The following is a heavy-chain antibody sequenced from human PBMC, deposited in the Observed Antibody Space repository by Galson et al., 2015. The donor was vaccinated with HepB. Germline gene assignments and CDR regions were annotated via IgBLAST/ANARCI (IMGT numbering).Heavy chain of an antibody. CDR2: ISSSGGTT. D-gene: IGHD2-15*01. CDR3: ARDGGYCTAGGCYTILSSFYTYGMDV. J-gene: IGHJ6*02. Sequence: SLRLSCAASGFTFSHYEMNWVRQAPGKGLERVSYISSSGGTTYYADSVKGRFTISRDNAKNSLFLQMNSLRAEDTAVYYCARDGGYCTAGGCYTILSSFYTYGMDVWGQGTTVTVSS. V-gene: IGHV3-48*03. CDR1: GFTFSHYE.